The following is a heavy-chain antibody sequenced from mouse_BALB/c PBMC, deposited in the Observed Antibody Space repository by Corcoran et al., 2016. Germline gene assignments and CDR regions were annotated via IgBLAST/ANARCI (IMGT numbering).Heavy chain of an antibody. Sequence: EGQLQQSGAELVKPGASVKLSCTASGFNIKDTYMHWVKQRPEQGLEWIGRIDPANGNTKYDPKFQGKATITADTSSNTAYLQLSSLTSEDTAVYYCANLYWYFDVWVAGTTVTVSS. CDR3: ANLYWYFDV. J-gene: IGHJ1*01. V-gene: IGHV14-3*02. CDR2: IDPANGNT. CDR1: GFNIKDTY.